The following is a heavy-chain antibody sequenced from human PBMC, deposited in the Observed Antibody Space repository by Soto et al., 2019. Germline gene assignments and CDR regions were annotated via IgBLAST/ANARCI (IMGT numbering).Heavy chain of an antibody. Sequence: SETLSLTCTVSGGSISSYYWSCLRQPAGKRLEGIGRIYTSGSTNYNPSLKSPVTMSVDTSKIQFSLKLSSVTAADTAVYYCAGVGGGAVVGWYDYWGQGTLVTVS. CDR3: AGVGGGAVVGWYDY. CDR1: GGSISSYY. D-gene: IGHD6-19*01. V-gene: IGHV4-4*07. CDR2: IYTSGST. J-gene: IGHJ4*02.